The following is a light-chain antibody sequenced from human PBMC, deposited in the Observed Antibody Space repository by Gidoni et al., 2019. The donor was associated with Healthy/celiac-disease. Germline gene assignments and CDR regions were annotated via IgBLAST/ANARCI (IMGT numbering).Light chain of an antibody. CDR2: GAS. CDR3: QQYGSSPPFT. J-gene: IGKJ3*01. Sequence: EIIFTHSPGTLSLSPGERATLSCRASKSVSISYLAWYQQKPGQAPRLLIYGASSRVTGIQDRFSGSGSGTDFTLTISRLEPEDFAVYYCQQYGSSPPFTFGPGTKVDIK. V-gene: IGKV3-20*01. CDR1: KSVSISY.